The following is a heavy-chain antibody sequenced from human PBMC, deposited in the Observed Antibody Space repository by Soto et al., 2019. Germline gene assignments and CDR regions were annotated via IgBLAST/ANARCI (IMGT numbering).Heavy chain of an antibody. D-gene: IGHD3-10*01. CDR1: GGTFSSYA. CDR3: ASAPIWRSGPYYYYGMDV. V-gene: IGHV1-69*01. CDR2: IIPIFGTA. Sequence: QVQLVQSGAEVKKPGSSVKVSCKASGGTFSSYAISWVRQAPGQGLEWMGGIIPIFGTANYAQKFQGRVTITADVSTSTACMELSSLRSEDTAVYYCASAPIWRSGPYYYYGMDVWGQGTTVTVSS. J-gene: IGHJ6*02.